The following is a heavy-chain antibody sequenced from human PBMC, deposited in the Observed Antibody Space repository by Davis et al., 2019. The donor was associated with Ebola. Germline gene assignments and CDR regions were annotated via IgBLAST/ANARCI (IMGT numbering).Heavy chain of an antibody. Sequence: GGSLRLSCAASGFTFSSYSMNWVRQAPGKGLEWVSSISSSSSYIYYADSVKGRFTISRDNAKNSLYLQMNSLRAEDTAVYYCARPQGRFLEWLLYYGMDVWGQGTTVTVSS. V-gene: IGHV3-21*04. CDR1: GFTFSSYS. J-gene: IGHJ6*02. CDR2: ISSSSSYI. CDR3: ARPQGRFLEWLLYYGMDV. D-gene: IGHD3-3*01.